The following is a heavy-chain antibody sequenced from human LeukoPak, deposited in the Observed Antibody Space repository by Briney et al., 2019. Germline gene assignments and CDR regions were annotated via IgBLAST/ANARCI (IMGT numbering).Heavy chain of an antibody. D-gene: IGHD1-26*01. J-gene: IGHJ4*02. CDR1: GYSFTSYW. Sequence: GESLKISCKGSGYSFTSYWIGWVRQMPGKGLEWMGIIYPGDSDTRYSPSFQGQVTISADKSISTAYLQWSGLKASDTAMYYCARSSSPSGSYFDYWGQGTLVTVSS. CDR3: ARSSSPSGSYFDY. V-gene: IGHV5-51*01. CDR2: IYPGDSDT.